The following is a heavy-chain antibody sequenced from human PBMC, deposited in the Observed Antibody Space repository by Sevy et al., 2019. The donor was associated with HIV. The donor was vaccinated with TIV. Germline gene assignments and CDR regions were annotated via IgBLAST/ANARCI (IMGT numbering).Heavy chain of an antibody. V-gene: IGHV3-11*01. J-gene: IGHJ6*02. Sequence: GGCLRLSCAASGFTFSDYYMSWIRQAPGKGLEWISYISSSGSTIYYADSVKGRFTISRDNAKNSLYLQMNSLRAEDTDVYYCARGGLGYCTAGSCYSINYYYYYGMDVWGQGTTVTVSS. D-gene: IGHD2-15*01. CDR3: ARGGLGYCTAGSCYSINYYYYYGMDV. CDR2: ISSSGSTI. CDR1: GFTFSDYY.